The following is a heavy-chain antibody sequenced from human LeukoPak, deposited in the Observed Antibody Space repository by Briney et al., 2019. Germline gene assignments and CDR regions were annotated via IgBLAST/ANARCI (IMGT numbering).Heavy chain of an antibody. CDR2: IYSKGAT. Sequence: SQTLSLTCTVSGDSVSSPNSYWTWIRQPAGKGLEWIGRIYSKGATNYNPSLKSRITISLDTSKNQLSLQLISVTAADTAVYYCARGLQEMATLKGFDSWGQGTLVTVSS. CDR3: ARGLQEMATLKGFDS. V-gene: IGHV4-61*02. J-gene: IGHJ4*02. D-gene: IGHD5-24*01. CDR1: GDSVSSPNSY.